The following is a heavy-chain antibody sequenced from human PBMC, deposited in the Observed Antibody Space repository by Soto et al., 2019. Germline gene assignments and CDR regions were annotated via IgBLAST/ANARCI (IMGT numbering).Heavy chain of an antibody. CDR3: AKDQRIVGSTRGYIDY. J-gene: IGHJ4*02. Sequence: QVQLVESGGGVVQPGRSLRLSCAASGFTFNMHGMHWVRQAPGKGLEWLAVISTDGSYKYHVDSVKGRFTISRDNSNNTLYLQMNSLKTEDTAIYYCAKDQRIVGSTRGYIDYWGQGTLVTVSS. D-gene: IGHD1-26*01. CDR2: ISTDGSYK. V-gene: IGHV3-30*18. CDR1: GFTFNMHG.